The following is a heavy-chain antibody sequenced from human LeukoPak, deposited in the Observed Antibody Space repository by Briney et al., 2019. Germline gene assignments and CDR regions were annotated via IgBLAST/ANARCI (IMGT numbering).Heavy chain of an antibody. Sequence: GGSLRLSCAASGFTFSTYSMNWVRQAPGKGLEWVSSIATSSDYIYYAGSLKGRFTISRDNAKNSLYLHMNSLRPDDTAVYYCARGRSITILRGVAISDGLDIWGQGTKVTVS. J-gene: IGHJ3*02. CDR1: GFTFSTYS. CDR2: IATSSDYI. V-gene: IGHV3-21*06. CDR3: ARGRSITILRGVAISDGLDI. D-gene: IGHD3-10*01.